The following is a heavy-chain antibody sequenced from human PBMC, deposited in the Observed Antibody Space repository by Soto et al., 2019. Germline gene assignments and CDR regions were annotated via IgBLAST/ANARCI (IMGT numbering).Heavy chain of an antibody. V-gene: IGHV1-46*01. J-gene: IGHJ4*02. D-gene: IGHD2-21*01. CDR2: INPNGGSK. CDR3: ARSLLQGDF. CDR1: GYTFIHYY. Sequence: QVQLVQSGAEVKKPGASVKISCKASGYTFIHYYIHWVRQAPGQGLEWMAIINPNGGSKNYAQKFQGRVTVTSDTSTTTVSMELNSLESDDTAVYFCARSLLQGDFWGQGTLVPVSS.